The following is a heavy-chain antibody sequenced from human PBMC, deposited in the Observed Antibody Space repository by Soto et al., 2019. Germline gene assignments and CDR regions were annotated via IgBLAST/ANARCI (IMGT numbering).Heavy chain of an antibody. CDR1: GGTFSSYA. D-gene: IGHD1-26*01. V-gene: IGHV1-69*13. Sequence: SVKVSCKASGGTFSSYAISWVRQAPGQGLEWMGGIIPIFGTANYAQKFQGRVTITADESTSTAYMELSSLRSEDTAVYYCARSAYSGSYSYYYYYGMDVWGQGTTVTVS. J-gene: IGHJ6*02. CDR3: ARSAYSGSYSYYYYYGMDV. CDR2: IIPIFGTA.